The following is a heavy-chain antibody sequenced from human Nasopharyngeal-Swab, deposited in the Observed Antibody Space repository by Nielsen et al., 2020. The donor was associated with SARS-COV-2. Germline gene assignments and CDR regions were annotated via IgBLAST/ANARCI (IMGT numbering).Heavy chain of an antibody. CDR1: GGSFSGYY. V-gene: IGHV4-34*01. Sequence: GSLRLSCAVYGGSFSGYYWSWIRQPPGKGLEWIGEINHSGSTNYNPSLKSRVTISLDTSKNQFSLKLSSVTAADTAVYYCARRGAGIRGDYARGAFDIWGQGTMVTVSS. J-gene: IGHJ3*02. CDR2: INHSGST. CDR3: ARRGAGIRGDYARGAFDI. D-gene: IGHD4-17*01.